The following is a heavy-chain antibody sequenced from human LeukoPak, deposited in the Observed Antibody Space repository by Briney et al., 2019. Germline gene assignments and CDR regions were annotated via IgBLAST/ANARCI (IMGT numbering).Heavy chain of an antibody. CDR2: IYYSGSA. J-gene: IGHJ4*02. D-gene: IGHD5-18*01. CDR3: ASLEDTAMDHYFDY. Sequence: PSETLSLTCTVSGVSVSSGSYYWSWIRQPPRKGLEWIGYIYYSGSANYNPSLKSRVTISVDTSKNQFSLKMSSVTAADTAVYYCASLEDTAMDHYFDYWGQGTLVTVSS. V-gene: IGHV4-61*01. CDR1: GVSVSSGSYY.